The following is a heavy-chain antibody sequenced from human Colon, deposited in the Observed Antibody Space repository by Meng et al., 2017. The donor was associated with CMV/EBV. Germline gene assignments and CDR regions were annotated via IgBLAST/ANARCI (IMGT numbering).Heavy chain of an antibody. CDR1: GFTFDAYT. CDR2: ISRDGRAA. V-gene: IGHV3-43*01. J-gene: IGHJ5*02. Sequence: GGPLRLSCAASGFTFDAYTMHWVRQAPGKALEWVSLISRDGRAAYYGDSVKGRFTISRDNSKNSFFLQMNSLRSEDTALYYCAKGGQWLITSWGQGTLVTVSS. CDR3: AKGGQWLITS. D-gene: IGHD6-19*01.